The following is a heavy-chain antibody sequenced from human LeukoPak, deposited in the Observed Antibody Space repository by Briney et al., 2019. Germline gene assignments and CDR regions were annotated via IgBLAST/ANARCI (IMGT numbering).Heavy chain of an antibody. Sequence: ASVKVSCKASGYIFSSYDINWVRQATGQGLEWMGWMNPNSGNTGYAQKFQGRVTMTRNTSVSTAYMELSSLRAEDTAVYYCARDPTYYYDSSGYSNFDYWGQGTLVTVSS. CDR1: GYIFSSYD. V-gene: IGHV1-8*02. CDR3: ARDPTYYYDSSGYSNFDY. CDR2: MNPNSGNT. D-gene: IGHD3-22*01. J-gene: IGHJ4*02.